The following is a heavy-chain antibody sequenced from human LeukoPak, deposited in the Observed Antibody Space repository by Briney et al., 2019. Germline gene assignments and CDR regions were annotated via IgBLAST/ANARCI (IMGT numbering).Heavy chain of an antibody. Sequence: GASVKVSCKASGYTFTGYYMHWVRQAPGQGLEWMGWINPNSGGTNYAQKFQGRVTMTRDTSISTAYMELSRLRSDDTAVYYCARSQGSSRWRRFDYWGQGTLVTVSS. J-gene: IGHJ4*02. V-gene: IGHV1-2*02. CDR1: GYTFTGYY. CDR2: INPNSGGT. D-gene: IGHD3-10*01. CDR3: ARSQGSSRWRRFDY.